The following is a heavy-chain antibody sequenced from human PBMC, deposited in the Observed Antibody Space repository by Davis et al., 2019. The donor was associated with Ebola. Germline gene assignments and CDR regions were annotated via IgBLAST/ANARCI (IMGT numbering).Heavy chain of an antibody. CDR2: IYHSGST. D-gene: IGHD4-17*01. V-gene: IGHV4-59*01. CDR3: ARQNGDSRFYYYYGMDV. CDR1: GGSISSYS. Sequence: MPSETLSLTCTVSGGSISSYSWSWIRQPPGKGLEWIGYIYHSGSTYYNPSLKSRVTISVDTSKNQFSLKLSSVTAADTAVYYCARQNGDSRFYYYYGMDVWGRGTTVTVSS. J-gene: IGHJ6*02.